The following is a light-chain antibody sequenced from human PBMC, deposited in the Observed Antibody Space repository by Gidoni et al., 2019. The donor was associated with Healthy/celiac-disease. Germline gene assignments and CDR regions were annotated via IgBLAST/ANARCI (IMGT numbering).Light chain of an antibody. Sequence: QSALTQPASVSGSPGQSITISYTGTSSDVGGYNYVSWYQQHPGKAPKLMIYEVSDRPSGVSNRFSGSKSGNTASLTISGLQAEDEADYYCSSYTSSSLGVFGGGTKLTVL. CDR3: SSYTSSSLGV. CDR2: EVS. V-gene: IGLV2-14*01. J-gene: IGLJ2*01. CDR1: SSDVGGYNY.